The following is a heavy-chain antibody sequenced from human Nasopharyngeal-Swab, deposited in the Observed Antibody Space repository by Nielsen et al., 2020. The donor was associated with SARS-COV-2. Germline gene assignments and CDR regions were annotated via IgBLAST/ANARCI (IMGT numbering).Heavy chain of an antibody. V-gene: IGHV4-61*01. CDR3: ARGQLLLYYYYGMDV. CDR2: IYYSGST. Sequence: SETLSLTCTVSGGSVSSGSYYWSWIRQPPGKGLEWIGYIYYSGSTNYNPSLKSRVTISVDTSKNQFSLKLSFVTAADTAVYYCARGQLLLYYYYGMDVRGQGTTVTVSS. CDR1: GGSVSSGSYY. J-gene: IGHJ6*02. D-gene: IGHD2-15*01.